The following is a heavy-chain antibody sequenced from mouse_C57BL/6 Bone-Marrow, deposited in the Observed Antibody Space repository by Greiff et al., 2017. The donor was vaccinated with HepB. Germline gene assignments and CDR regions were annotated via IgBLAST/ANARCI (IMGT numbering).Heavy chain of an antibody. D-gene: IGHD2-2*01. J-gene: IGHJ2*01. Sequence: EVKLVESGAELVRPGASVKLSCTASGFNIKDDYMHWVKQRPEQGLEWIGWIDPENGDTEYASKFQGTATITADTSSNTAYLQLSSLTSEDTAVYYCTTEGLRRNYWGQGTTLTVSS. CDR3: TTEGLRRNY. V-gene: IGHV14-4*01. CDR2: IDPENGDT. CDR1: GFNIKDDY.